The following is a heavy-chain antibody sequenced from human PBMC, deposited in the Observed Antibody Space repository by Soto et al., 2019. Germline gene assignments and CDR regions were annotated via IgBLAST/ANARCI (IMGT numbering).Heavy chain of an antibody. V-gene: IGHV1-18*04. J-gene: IGHJ5*02. Sequence: ASVKVSCKGSGYTFTSYCISWVRQAPGQGLEWMGWISAYNGNTNYAQKLQGRVTMTTDTSTSTAYMELRSLRSDDTAVYYCARSPIFGVVRNWFDPWGQGTLVTVSS. D-gene: IGHD3-3*01. CDR1: GYTFTSYC. CDR2: ISAYNGNT. CDR3: ARSPIFGVVRNWFDP.